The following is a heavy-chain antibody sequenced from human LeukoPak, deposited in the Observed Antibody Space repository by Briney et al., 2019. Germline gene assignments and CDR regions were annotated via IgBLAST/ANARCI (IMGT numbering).Heavy chain of an antibody. J-gene: IGHJ4*02. V-gene: IGHV1-2*02. CDR3: ARAGRYCSSTSCYHFDY. Sequence: ASVKVSCKASGYTFTGYYMHWVRQAPGQGLEWMGWINPNSGGTNYAQKFQGRVTMTRDTSISTAYMELSRLRSGDTAVYYCARAGRYCSSTSCYHFDYWGQGTLVTVSS. CDR1: GYTFTGYY. CDR2: INPNSGGT. D-gene: IGHD2-2*01.